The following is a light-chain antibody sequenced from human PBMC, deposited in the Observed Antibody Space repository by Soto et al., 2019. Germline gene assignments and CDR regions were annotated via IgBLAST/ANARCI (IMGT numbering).Light chain of an antibody. CDR1: QSISNY. V-gene: IGKV1-39*01. Sequence: DIQMTQSPSSLSASVGDRVTITCRASQSISNYLNWYQQKPGKAPNLLIYAASSLQTGVPSRFSGSGSGKDFTLTISSLQPEDFATYSCQQSYSNPLTFGQGTKVEIK. CDR2: AAS. CDR3: QQSYSNPLT. J-gene: IGKJ1*01.